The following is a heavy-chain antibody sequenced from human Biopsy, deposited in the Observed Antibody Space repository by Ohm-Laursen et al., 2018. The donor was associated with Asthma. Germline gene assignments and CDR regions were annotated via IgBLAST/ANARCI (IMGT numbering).Heavy chain of an antibody. CDR2: IIPIFGTA. Sequence: KISCKASGGTFSSYAISWVRQAPGQGLEWMGGIIPIFGTANYAQKFQGRVTITADESTGTAYMELSSLRSEDTAVYYCAKSSHINWGGYFDYWGQGTLVTVSS. CDR3: AKSSHINWGGYFDY. V-gene: IGHV1-69*01. D-gene: IGHD7-27*01. CDR1: GGTFSSYA. J-gene: IGHJ4*02.